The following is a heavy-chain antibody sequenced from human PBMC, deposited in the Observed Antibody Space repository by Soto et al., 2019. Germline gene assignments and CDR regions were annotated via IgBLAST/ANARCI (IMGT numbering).Heavy chain of an antibody. V-gene: IGHV4-34*01. J-gene: IGHJ4*02. CDR3: ARGLVSETHYSGGWYFFDY. CDR1: GGSFSGYS. CDR2: INDAGSA. Sequence: QVQLQQWGAGLLKPSETLSLTCAVYGGSFSGYSWTWIRQSPGKGLEWIGQINDAGSANYNPSLMSRVTISVDTSNNVCFLALGSVTAADTAVDYCARGLVSETHYSGGWYFFDYWGQGTLVTVSS. D-gene: IGHD1-26*01.